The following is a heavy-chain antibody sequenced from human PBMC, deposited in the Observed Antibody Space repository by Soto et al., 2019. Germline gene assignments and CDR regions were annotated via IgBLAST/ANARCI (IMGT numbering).Heavy chain of an antibody. CDR1: GGSISSGDYY. CDR2: IYYSGIT. V-gene: IGHV4-30-4*01. J-gene: IGHJ6*02. Sequence: SETLSLTCTVSGGSISSGDYYWSWIRQPPGKGLEWIGYIYYSGITYYNPSLRSRVTTSVDTPKNQFSLKLSSVTVADTAVYYCARGVGRDGYNYGMDVWGQGTTVTVS. D-gene: IGHD1-26*01. CDR3: ARGVGRDGYNYGMDV.